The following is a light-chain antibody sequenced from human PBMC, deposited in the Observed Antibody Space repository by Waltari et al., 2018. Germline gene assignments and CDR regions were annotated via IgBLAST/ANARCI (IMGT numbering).Light chain of an antibody. CDR2: KVS. V-gene: IGKV2-30*02. CDR3: MQGTHWPPWT. CDR1: QSLVHRDGNTY. Sequence: DVVMTQSPLSLPVTLGQPASISCRSSQSLVHRDGNTYLAWFQQRPGQSPRRLIYKVSKRDSGVPDRFSGSGSGTDFTLKISRVEAEDVGVYYCMQGTHWPPWTFGQGTKVEI. J-gene: IGKJ1*01.